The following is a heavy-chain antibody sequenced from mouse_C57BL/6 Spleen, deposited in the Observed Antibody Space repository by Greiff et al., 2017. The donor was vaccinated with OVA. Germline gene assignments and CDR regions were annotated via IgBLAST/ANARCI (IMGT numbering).Heavy chain of an antibody. CDR2: ISDGGSYT. Sequence: VQLKESGGGLVKPGGSLKLSCAASGFTFSSYAMSWVRQTPEKRLEWVATISDGGSYTYYPDNVKGRFTISRDNAKNNLYLQMSHLKSEDTAMYYCAREDYTRAMDYWGQGTSVTVSS. CDR1: GFTFSSYA. D-gene: IGHD2-13*01. J-gene: IGHJ4*01. CDR3: AREDYTRAMDY. V-gene: IGHV5-4*01.